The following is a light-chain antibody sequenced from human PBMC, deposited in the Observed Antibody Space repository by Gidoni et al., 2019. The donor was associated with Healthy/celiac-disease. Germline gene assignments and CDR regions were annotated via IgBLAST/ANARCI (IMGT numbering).Light chain of an antibody. CDR2: DVS. CDR3: CSYAGSYTLAV. V-gene: IGLV2-11*01. CDR1: SSDVGGYTY. Sequence: QSALTQPRSVSGSPGQSVTISCTGTSSDVGGYTYVSWYQQHPGKAPKLMIYDVSKRPSGVPDRFSGSKSGNTASLTISGLQAEDEADYYCCSYAGSYTLAVFGGGTQLTVL. J-gene: IGLJ7*01.